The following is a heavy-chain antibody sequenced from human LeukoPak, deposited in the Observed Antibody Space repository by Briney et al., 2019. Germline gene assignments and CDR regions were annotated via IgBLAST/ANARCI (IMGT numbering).Heavy chain of an antibody. CDR3: ARGAYA. CDR2: IKQDGSEK. CDR1: GFSLSRYL. D-gene: IGHD4-17*01. Sequence: GGALRLSCVASGFSLSRYLMSWARQAPGEGLEWVANIKQDGSEKYYVDSVKGRFTISRDNAKNSLYLQMNSLRAEDTAVYYCARGAYAWGQGTLVTVSS. V-gene: IGHV3-7*04. J-gene: IGHJ4*02.